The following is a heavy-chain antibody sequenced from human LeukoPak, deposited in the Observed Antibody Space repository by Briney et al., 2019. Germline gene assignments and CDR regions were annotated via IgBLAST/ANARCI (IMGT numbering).Heavy chain of an antibody. Sequence: GASVKVSCKASGYTFTGYYMHWVRQAPGQGLEWMGRIIPILGIANYAQKFQGRVTITADKSTSTAYMELSSLRSEDTAVYYCARSGHDYGDYELWGLNYYYYGMDVWGQGTTVTVSS. CDR3: ARSGHDYGDYELWGLNYYYYGMDV. CDR2: IIPILGIA. V-gene: IGHV1-69*02. J-gene: IGHJ6*02. CDR1: GYTFTGYY. D-gene: IGHD4-17*01.